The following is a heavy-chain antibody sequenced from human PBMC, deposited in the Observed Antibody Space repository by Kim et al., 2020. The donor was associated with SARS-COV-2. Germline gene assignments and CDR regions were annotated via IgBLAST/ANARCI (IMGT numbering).Heavy chain of an antibody. Sequence: VKGRFTISRDNSKNTLYLQMNSLRAEDTAVYYCAKVAYDYVWGSYQNAFDYWGQGTLVTVSS. V-gene: IGHV3-23*03. J-gene: IGHJ4*02. D-gene: IGHD3-16*02. CDR3: AKVAYDYVWGSYQNAFDY.